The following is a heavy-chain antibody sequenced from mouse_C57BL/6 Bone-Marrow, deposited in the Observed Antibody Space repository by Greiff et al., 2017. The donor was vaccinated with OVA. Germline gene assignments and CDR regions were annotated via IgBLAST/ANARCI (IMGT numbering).Heavy chain of an antibody. D-gene: IGHD2-5*01. J-gene: IGHJ4*01. CDR3: TRGYSNYYAMDY. Sequence: VHLVESGAELVRPGASVTLSCKASGYTFTDYEMHWVKQTPVHGLEWIGAIDPETGGTAYNQKFKGKAILTADKSSSTAYMELRSLTSDDSAVYYCTRGYSNYYAMDYWGQGTSVTVSS. CDR1: GYTFTDYE. V-gene: IGHV1-15*01. CDR2: IDPETGGT.